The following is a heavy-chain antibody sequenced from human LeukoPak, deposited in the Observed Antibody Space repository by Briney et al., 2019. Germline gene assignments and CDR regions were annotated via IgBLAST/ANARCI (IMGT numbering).Heavy chain of an antibody. CDR1: GFIFKKYW. V-gene: IGHV3-7*01. D-gene: IGHD5-18*01. CDR3: ARDGYNSGYLKALDY. J-gene: IGHJ4*02. Sequence: GRSLRLSCAASGFIFKKYWMNWVRQVPGKGLECLANIKEDGSETYYADSVKGRFTISRDNAKNSLYLQMNSLRADDTAVYYCARDGYNSGYLKALDYWGQGTLLTVSS. CDR2: IKEDGSET.